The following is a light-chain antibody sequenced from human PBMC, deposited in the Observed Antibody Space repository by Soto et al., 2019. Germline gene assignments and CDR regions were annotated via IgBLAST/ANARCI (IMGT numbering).Light chain of an antibody. CDR2: DAY. Sequence: EIVLTQSQATLSLSPGERATLSCRASQSVSSYLACYQQKPGQAHRLLIYDAYNRATGIPARFSGSGSGTDFNLTISRLEPEDFAVYYCQQRSNWPRALTFGGGTKVEIK. CDR1: QSVSSY. V-gene: IGKV3-11*01. J-gene: IGKJ4*01. CDR3: QQRSNWPRALT.